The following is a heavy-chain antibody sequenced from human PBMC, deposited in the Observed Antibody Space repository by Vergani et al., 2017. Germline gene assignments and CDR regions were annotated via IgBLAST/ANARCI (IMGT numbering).Heavy chain of an antibody. CDR2: IHTSGIT. D-gene: IGHD3-10*01. CDR1: GGSITSDNYY. J-gene: IGHJ6*03. V-gene: IGHV4-61*02. Sequence: QVQLQESGPGLVKPSQTLSLTCTVSGGSITSDNYYWSWIRQPAGKGLEWIGRIHTSGITNYNPSLKSRVTISVDTSKNRFSLKLSSVTAADAALYYCARVNYYGSGYYYHYMDVWGKGTTVTVSS. CDR3: ARVNYYGSGYYYHYMDV.